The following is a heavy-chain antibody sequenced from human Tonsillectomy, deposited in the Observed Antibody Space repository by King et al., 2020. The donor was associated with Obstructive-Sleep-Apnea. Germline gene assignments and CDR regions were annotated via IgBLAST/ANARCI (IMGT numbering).Heavy chain of an antibody. V-gene: IGHV3-11*01. CDR1: GFTFSDYY. CDR3: ASALVGAPIHFDY. J-gene: IGHJ4*02. Sequence: VQLVESGGGLVKPGGSLRLSCAASGFTFSDYYMSWIRQAPGKGLEWVSYISISGSTINYADSVKGRFTISRDNAKNPLYMQMNSLRAEDTAVYYCASALVGAPIHFDYWGQGTLVTVSS. CDR2: ISISGSTI. D-gene: IGHD1-26*01.